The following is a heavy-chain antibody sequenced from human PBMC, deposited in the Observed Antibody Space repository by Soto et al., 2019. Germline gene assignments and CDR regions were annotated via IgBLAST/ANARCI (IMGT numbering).Heavy chain of an antibody. V-gene: IGHV3-30-3*01. D-gene: IGHD2-2*01. Sequence: GGSLRLSCAASGFTFSSYAMHWVRQAPGKGLEWVAVISYDGSNKYYADSVKGRFTISRDNSKNTLYLQMNSLRAEDTAVYYCARDLGYCSSTSCSYYYYYYGMDVWGQGTTVTVSS. J-gene: IGHJ6*02. CDR3: ARDLGYCSSTSCSYYYYYYGMDV. CDR1: GFTFSSYA. CDR2: ISYDGSNK.